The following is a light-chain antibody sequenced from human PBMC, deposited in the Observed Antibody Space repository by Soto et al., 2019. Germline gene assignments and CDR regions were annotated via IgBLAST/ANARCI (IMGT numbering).Light chain of an antibody. V-gene: IGKV3-20*01. Sequence: EIGLSRSPGTLSLSPGERATLSCGAGQSVSSSYLAWYQQKPGQAPRLLIYGASSRATGIPDRFSGSGSGTDFTLTINRLESGDFAVYYCQQFGTSLPITFGQGTRLEIK. CDR3: QQFGTSLPIT. J-gene: IGKJ5*01. CDR1: QSVSSSY. CDR2: GAS.